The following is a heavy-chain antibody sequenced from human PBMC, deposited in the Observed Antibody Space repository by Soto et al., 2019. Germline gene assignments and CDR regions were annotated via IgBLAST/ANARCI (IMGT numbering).Heavy chain of an antibody. Sequence: EVQLVESGGGLVQPGGSLRLSCAVSGFTFSNYWMHWVRQDPGKGLVWVSRISRDGSTKEYADSVKDRFTISRDNAKNTLLLQMKSLRADETAVYYGARALYENTDLEEYDRGMDVLGQGTSVTVSS. CDR3: ARALYENTDLEEYDRGMDV. J-gene: IGHJ6*02. V-gene: IGHV3-74*03. CDR2: ISRDGSTK. D-gene: IGHD3-9*01. CDR1: GFTFSNYW.